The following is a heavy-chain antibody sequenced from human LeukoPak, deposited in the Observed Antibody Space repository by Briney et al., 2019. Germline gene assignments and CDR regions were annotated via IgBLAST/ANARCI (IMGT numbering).Heavy chain of an antibody. D-gene: IGHD6-19*01. V-gene: IGHV4-31*03. CDR3: ASIVPGTSNYFDY. CDR2: IYSSGST. CDR1: GGSISSGGYY. J-gene: IGHJ4*02. Sequence: PSQSLSLTCIVSGGSISSGGYYWSWIRQHPGKGLEWIGYIYSSGSTYYNPSLKSRVTISVDTSKNQFSLKLSSETAADTAVYYCASIVPGTSNYFDYWGQGTLVTVSS.